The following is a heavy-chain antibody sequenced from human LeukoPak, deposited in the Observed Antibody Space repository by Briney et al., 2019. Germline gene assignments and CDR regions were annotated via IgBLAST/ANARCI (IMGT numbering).Heavy chain of an antibody. J-gene: IGHJ4*02. D-gene: IGHD3-3*01. CDR1: GGSISSSSYY. CDR3: AKERPYYDFWSGYYPSDY. CDR2: IYYSGST. V-gene: IGHV4-39*02. Sequence: PSETLSLTCTVSGGSISSSSYYWGWIRQPPGKGLEWIGSIYYSGSTYYNPSLKSRVTISVDTSKNQFSLKLSSVTAADTAVYYCAKERPYYDFWSGYYPSDYWGQGTLVTVSS.